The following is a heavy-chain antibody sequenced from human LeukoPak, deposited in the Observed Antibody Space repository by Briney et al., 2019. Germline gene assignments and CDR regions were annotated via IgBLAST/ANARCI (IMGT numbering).Heavy chain of an antibody. Sequence: GGSLRLSCASSGFTVSSNYMSWVRQAPGKGLKWVSVIYRGGNTYYADSVKGRFTISRDNSKNTLYLQMNSLRAEDTAVYYCARGGYNGHDPLYYFDYWGQGTLVTVSS. CDR1: GFTVSSNY. V-gene: IGHV3-53*01. CDR3: ARGGYNGHDPLYYFDY. D-gene: IGHD5-12*01. CDR2: IYRGGNT. J-gene: IGHJ4*02.